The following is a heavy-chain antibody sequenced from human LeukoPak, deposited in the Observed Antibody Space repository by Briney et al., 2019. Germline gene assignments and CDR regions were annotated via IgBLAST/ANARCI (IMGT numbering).Heavy chain of an antibody. CDR2: INHSGST. Sequence: AETLSLTCAVYGGSFSGYYWSGIGQPPGRGLEGIGEINHSGSTHYNPSLQSRGTISVDTSKNQFSLKLSSVPAADTAVYYCASRHCSSTSCYKRNYYYYMDVWGKGTTITVSS. J-gene: IGHJ6*03. CDR3: ASRHCSSTSCYKRNYYYYMDV. V-gene: IGHV4-34*01. CDR1: GGSFSGYY. D-gene: IGHD2-2*02.